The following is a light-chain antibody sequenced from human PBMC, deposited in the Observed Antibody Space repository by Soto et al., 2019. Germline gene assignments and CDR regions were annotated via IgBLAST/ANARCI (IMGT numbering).Light chain of an antibody. V-gene: IGKV3-11*01. J-gene: IGKJ4*01. Sequence: EIVLTQSPATLSLSPGERATLSCRASQSVSSYLAWYQQKPGQAPRLLIYDASNRATGIPARFSGSGSGTDFTLTISSLEPEDFAVYYCQQSNNWPPLSFGGGTKVEIK. CDR3: QQSNNWPPLS. CDR2: DAS. CDR1: QSVSSY.